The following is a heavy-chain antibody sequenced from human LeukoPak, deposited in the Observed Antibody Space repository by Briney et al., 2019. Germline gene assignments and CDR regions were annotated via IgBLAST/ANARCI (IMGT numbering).Heavy chain of an antibody. Sequence: PSETLSLTCTVSGGSISSGDYYWSWIRQPPGKGLEWIGYIYYSGSTNYSPSLKSRVTISVDASKNQFSLKLSSVTAADTAVNYCARHPAVDIGHMDVWGQGTTVTVSS. CDR2: IYYSGST. D-gene: IGHD5-12*01. V-gene: IGHV4-61*08. CDR1: GGSISSGDYY. CDR3: ARHPAVDIGHMDV. J-gene: IGHJ6*02.